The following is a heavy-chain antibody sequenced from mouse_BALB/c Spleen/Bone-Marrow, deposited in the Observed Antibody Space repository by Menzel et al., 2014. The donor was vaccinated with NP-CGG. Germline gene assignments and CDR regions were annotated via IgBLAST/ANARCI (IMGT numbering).Heavy chain of an antibody. CDR3: SDGNFYALDY. CDR2: IDPENGDT. Sequence: VQLKESGAELVRSGASVKLSCTASGFNIKDYYIHWVKQGPEQGLEWIGWIDPENGDTEYAPKFQGKATMTADTSSNTAYLQLSSLTSVDTAVYYCSDGNFYALDYWGQGTSVTVSS. CDR1: GFNIKDYY. V-gene: IGHV14-4*02. D-gene: IGHD2-1*01. J-gene: IGHJ4*01.